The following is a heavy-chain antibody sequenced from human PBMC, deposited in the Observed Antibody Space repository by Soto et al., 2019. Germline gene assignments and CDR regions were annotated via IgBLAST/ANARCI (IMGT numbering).Heavy chain of an antibody. D-gene: IGHD6-13*01. V-gene: IGHV2-5*02. CDR3: AHRRAQQLLARSYYFDF. CDR1: GISLSTSGVS. Sequence: QITLKESGPTLVKPTQTLTLTCTFSGISLSTSGVSVGWIRQPPGKALEWLALIYWDDEKRYSPSLMSRLTIAKDTSKNLVVLTMTNMDPLDTATYYCAHRRAQQLLARSYYFDFWGQGTLVTVSS. J-gene: IGHJ4*02. CDR2: IYWDDEK.